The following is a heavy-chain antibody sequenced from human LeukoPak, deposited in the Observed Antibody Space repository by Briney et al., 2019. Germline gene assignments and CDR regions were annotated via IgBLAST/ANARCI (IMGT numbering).Heavy chain of an antibody. CDR1: GFTFSSST. V-gene: IGHV3-21*01. Sequence: SGGSLRLSCVASGFTFSSSTMNWVRQAPGKGLEWVSSISSSSSYIYYADSLKGRFTISRDNAKNSLYLQMNSLRAEDTAVYYCVRTYYDILTGYNPYFDYWGQGILVTVSS. J-gene: IGHJ4*02. CDR3: VRTYYDILTGYNPYFDY. D-gene: IGHD3-9*01. CDR2: ISSSSSYI.